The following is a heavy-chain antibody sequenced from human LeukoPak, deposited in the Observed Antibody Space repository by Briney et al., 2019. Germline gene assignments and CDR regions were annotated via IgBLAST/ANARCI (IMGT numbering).Heavy chain of an antibody. Sequence: SETLSLTCTVSGGSISSSSYYWGWIRQPPGKGMEWIGSIYYSGSTYYNPSLKSRVTISVDTSKNQFSLKLSSVTAADTAVYYCARQGDYSDYLDYWGQGTLVTVSS. CDR3: ARQGDYSDYLDY. D-gene: IGHD4-11*01. J-gene: IGHJ4*02. V-gene: IGHV4-39*01. CDR1: GGSISSSSYY. CDR2: IYYSGST.